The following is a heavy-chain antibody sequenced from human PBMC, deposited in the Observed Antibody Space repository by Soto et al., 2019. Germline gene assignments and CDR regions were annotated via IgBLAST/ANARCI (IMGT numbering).Heavy chain of an antibody. J-gene: IGHJ4*02. CDR3: RLWDEGYLDF. CDR1: GGSFSGYY. V-gene: IGHV4-34*01. Sequence: QVQLQQWGAGLLKPSETLSLTCAVYGGSFSGYYWSWIRQPPGKGLEWIGEINHSGSTNYNPSPRSRVTIPVDASKNQFSLKLSSLTAADTVVYYCRLWDEGYLDFWGQGTLVTVSS. CDR2: INHSGST. D-gene: IGHD3-16*01.